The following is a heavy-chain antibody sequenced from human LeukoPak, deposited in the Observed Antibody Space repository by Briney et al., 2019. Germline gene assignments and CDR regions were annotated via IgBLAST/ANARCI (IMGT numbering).Heavy chain of an antibody. V-gene: IGHV3-74*01. CDR3: AASSGYYYTACRY. Sequence: PGGSLRLSCAASGFTFSSYWMHWVRQAPGRGLVWVSRINSDGSTTSYADSVKGRFTISRDNSKNTLYLQMNSLRAEDTAVYYCAASSGYYYTACRYWGQGTLVTVSS. CDR2: INSDGSTT. D-gene: IGHD3-22*01. J-gene: IGHJ4*02. CDR1: GFTFSSYW.